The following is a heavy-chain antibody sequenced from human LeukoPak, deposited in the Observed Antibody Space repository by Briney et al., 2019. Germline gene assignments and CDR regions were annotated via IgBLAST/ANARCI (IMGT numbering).Heavy chain of an antibody. J-gene: IGHJ6*02. Sequence: PSETLSLTCTVSGGSISSYYWSWIRQPPGKGLEWIGYIYYSGSTNYNPSLKSRVTISVDTSKNQFSLKLSSVTAADTAVYYCARLGHYGSGSYSYYGMDVWGQGTTVTVSS. CDR1: GGSISSYY. CDR2: IYYSGST. V-gene: IGHV4-59*08. D-gene: IGHD3-10*01. CDR3: ARLGHYGSGSYSYYGMDV.